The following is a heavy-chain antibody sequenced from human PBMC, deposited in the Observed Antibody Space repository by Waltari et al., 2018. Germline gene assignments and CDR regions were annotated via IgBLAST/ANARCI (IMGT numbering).Heavy chain of an antibody. V-gene: IGHV3-23*01. CDR3: AKDRYSTGDRGYLDH. Sequence: EVQLLESGGGLVQTGGSMRLSCEASGFNFPNYGMSWVRRAPGKGLGGVTYINGVGGSKFYAASVKGRFTIFRDNSKKTVYLQMERLSAEDTALYYCAKDRYSTGDRGYLDHWGQGTLVTVSS. J-gene: IGHJ4*01. D-gene: IGHD7-27*01. CDR2: INGVGGSK. CDR1: GFNFPNYG.